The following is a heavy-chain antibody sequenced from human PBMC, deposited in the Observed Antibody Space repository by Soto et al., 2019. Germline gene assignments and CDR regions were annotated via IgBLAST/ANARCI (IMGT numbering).Heavy chain of an antibody. V-gene: IGHV3-74*01. CDR3: ARDLRYCSGGSCYAADY. D-gene: IGHD2-15*01. CDR1: GFTFSSYW. CDR2: INSDGSST. Sequence: EVQLVESGGGLVQPGGSLRLSCAASGFTFSSYWMHWVRQAPGKGLVWVSRINSDGSSTSYADSVKGRFTISRDNAKNTLYLQMNSLRAEDTAVYYCARDLRYCSGGSCYAADYWGQGTLVIVSS. J-gene: IGHJ4*02.